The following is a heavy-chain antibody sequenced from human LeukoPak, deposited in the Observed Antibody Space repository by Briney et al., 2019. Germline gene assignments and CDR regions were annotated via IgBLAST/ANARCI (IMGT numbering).Heavy chain of an antibody. CDR1: ESTLANYA. J-gene: IGHJ3*01. CDR3: ARVVGGPDVGRDAFSV. Sequence: GGSLRLSCVASESTLANYAVAWFRQAPGEGLQWVSGINGRGDITYYADSVRGRFTISRDNSKNTMFLQMNSLRAEDAAIYFCARVVGGPDVGRDAFSVWARGTLVTVSS. CDR2: INGRGDIT. D-gene: IGHD6-19*01. V-gene: IGHV3-23*01.